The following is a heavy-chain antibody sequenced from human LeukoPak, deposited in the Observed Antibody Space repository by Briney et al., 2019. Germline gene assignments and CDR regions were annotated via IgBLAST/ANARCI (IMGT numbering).Heavy chain of an antibody. D-gene: IGHD4-23*01. V-gene: IGHV4-30-2*01. Sequence: SETLSLTCAVSSGSITSGAYSWNWIRQPPGKGLEWIGYIYHSGSTYYNPSLKSRVTISIDRSKNQFSLKLSSVTAADTAVYYCARNGGNSDFDYWGQGTLVTVSS. CDR1: SGSITSGAYS. CDR2: IYHSGST. J-gene: IGHJ4*02. CDR3: ARNGGNSDFDY.